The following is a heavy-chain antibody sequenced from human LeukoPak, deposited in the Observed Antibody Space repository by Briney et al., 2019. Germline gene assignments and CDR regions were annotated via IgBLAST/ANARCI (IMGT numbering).Heavy chain of an antibody. D-gene: IGHD6-19*01. CDR2: ISSGGST. J-gene: IGHJ4*02. CDR3: ARGLYSSGWYFDY. Sequence: PGGSLRLFCAASRFTISSNYMSWLRQAPGKGLDWVSVISSGGSTYYSDSVKGRFTISRDNSKNTLYLQMNTLRAEDTAVYYCARGLYSSGWYFDYWGQGTLVTVSS. CDR1: RFTISSNY. V-gene: IGHV3-66*01.